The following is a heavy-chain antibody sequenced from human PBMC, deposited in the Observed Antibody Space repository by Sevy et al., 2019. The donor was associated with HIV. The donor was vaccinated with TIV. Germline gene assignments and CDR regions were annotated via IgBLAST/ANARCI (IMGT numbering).Heavy chain of an antibody. D-gene: IGHD5-12*01. J-gene: IGHJ4*01. CDR1: GFAFSTHA. Sequence: GGSLRLSCAASGFAFSTHAMHWVRQAPGKGLEWVSAISGSGISTYYADSVKGRFTISRDNSKNTLYLQMNNLRAEDTAVFYCAKGIGYSGYETDYWGQGTLVTVSS. CDR3: AKGIGYSGYETDY. V-gene: IGHV3-23*01. CDR2: ISGSGIST.